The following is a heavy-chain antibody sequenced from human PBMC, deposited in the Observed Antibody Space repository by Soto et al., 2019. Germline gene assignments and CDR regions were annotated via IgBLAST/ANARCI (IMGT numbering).Heavy chain of an antibody. J-gene: IGHJ5*02. CDR2: IYYSGST. CDR1: GGSISSGGYY. D-gene: IGHD6-13*01. V-gene: IGHV4-31*03. Sequence: KPSETLSLTCTVSGGSISSGGYYWSWIRQHPGKGLEWIGYIYYSGSTYYNPSLKSRVTISVDTSKTQFSLKLSSVTAADTAVYYSARINSSSLDGWFDPWGQGTLVTVSS. CDR3: ARINSSSLDGWFDP.